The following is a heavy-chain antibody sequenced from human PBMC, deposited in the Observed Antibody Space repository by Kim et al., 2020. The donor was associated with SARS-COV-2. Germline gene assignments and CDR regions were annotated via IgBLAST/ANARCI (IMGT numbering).Heavy chain of an antibody. J-gene: IGHJ6*02. CDR3: ARQGAPVATIASYYYYGMDV. Sequence: SETLSLTCTVSGGSISSYFWSWIRQPPGKGLEWIGYISYGGSSNYNPSLKSRVTISVDTSRNQFSLKLSSVTAADTAVYYCARQGAPVATIASYYYYGMDVWGQGTTVTVSS. V-gene: IGHV4-59*08. CDR1: GGSISSYF. CDR2: ISYGGSS. D-gene: IGHD5-12*01.